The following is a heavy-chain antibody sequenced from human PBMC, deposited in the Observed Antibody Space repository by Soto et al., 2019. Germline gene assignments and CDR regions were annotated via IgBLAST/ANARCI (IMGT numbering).Heavy chain of an antibody. CDR1: GFTFSDSW. CDR3: ARVSLVGPSGGRYFDY. Sequence: EVQLVESGGGLVKPGGSLRLSCAASGFTFSDSWMGWVRQGPGRGLEWVGRILSKTDGGTTDYAAPVKGRFTISRDDSQNSLYLQMNSLKTEDTAVYYCARVSLVGPSGGRYFDYWGQGSQVAVSS. J-gene: IGHJ4*02. V-gene: IGHV3-15*01. D-gene: IGHD1-26*01. CDR2: ILSKTDGGTT.